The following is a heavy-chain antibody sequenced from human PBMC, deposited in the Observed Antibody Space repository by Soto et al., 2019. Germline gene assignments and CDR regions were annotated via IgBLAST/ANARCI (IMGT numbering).Heavy chain of an antibody. D-gene: IGHD3-9*01. CDR2: IYYSGST. CDR3: ARDERYFDSNWFDP. CDR1: GGSISSGGYY. Sequence: QVQLQESGPGLVKPSQTLSLTCTVSGGSISSGGYYWSWIRQHPGKGLEWIGYIYYSGSTYYNPALKSRVTESVDTSKNQFSLKLSSVTAADTAVYYCARDERYFDSNWFDPWGQGTLVTVSS. J-gene: IGHJ5*02. V-gene: IGHV4-31*03.